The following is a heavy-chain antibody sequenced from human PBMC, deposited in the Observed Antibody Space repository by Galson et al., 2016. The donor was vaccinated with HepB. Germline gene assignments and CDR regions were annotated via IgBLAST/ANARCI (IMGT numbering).Heavy chain of an antibody. Sequence: SLRLSCATSGFSFSTYSMNWVRQAPGKGLEWVSFVYDSDYPYYADSGRGRFTISEDHSKNTAYLQMNSLRVEDTAVYYCAGGLYSSGWPKGDFWGQGSLVTVSS. CDR2: VYDSDYP. CDR3: AGGLYSSGWPKGDF. CDR1: GFSFSTYS. D-gene: IGHD6-19*01. V-gene: IGHV3-53*01. J-gene: IGHJ4*02.